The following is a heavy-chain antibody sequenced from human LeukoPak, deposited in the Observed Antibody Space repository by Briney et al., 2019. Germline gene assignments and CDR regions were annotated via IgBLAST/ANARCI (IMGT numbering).Heavy chain of an antibody. D-gene: IGHD5-18*01. CDR2: IKKEGSEK. J-gene: IGHJ4*02. Sequence: PGGSLRLSCAASGFTFSSYWMSWVRQAPGKGLEWVANIKKEGSEKYYVDSVKGRFTISRDNAKTSLYLQMNSLRVEDTAVYYCARHLSGVTGYTYGRGIDYWGQGTLVTVSS. CDR3: ARHLSGVTGYTYGRGIDY. V-gene: IGHV3-7*01. CDR1: GFTFSSYW.